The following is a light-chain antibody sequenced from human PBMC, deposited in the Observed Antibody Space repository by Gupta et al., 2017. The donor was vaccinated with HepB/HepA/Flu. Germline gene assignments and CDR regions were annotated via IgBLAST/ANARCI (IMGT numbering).Light chain of an antibody. CDR2: EVS. CDR3: SSDAGSNNWV. V-gene: IGLV2-8*01. Sequence: QSALTQPPSASGSPGQSVTISCTGTSSDVGGYNYVSWYQQHPGKAHNLMIYEVSRRPAGVPDGFSGSKSGNTASLTVSGLPAEEAADYYCSSDAGSNNWVFGGGTKLTVL. CDR1: SSDVGGYNY. J-gene: IGLJ3*02.